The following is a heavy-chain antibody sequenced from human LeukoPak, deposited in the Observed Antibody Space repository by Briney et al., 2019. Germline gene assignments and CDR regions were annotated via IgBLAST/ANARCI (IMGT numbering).Heavy chain of an antibody. Sequence: GGSLRLSCVASGFTFSNYEMNWVRQAPGKGLEWISHISNTGDIIHYADSVEGRFTISRDNAKKSLYLQMNSLRAEDTAVYYCTKDAKAALGTVYMDVWGKGTTVTIPS. J-gene: IGHJ6*03. V-gene: IGHV3-48*03. CDR1: GFTFSNYE. D-gene: IGHD6-13*01. CDR3: TKDAKAALGTVYMDV. CDR2: ISNTGDII.